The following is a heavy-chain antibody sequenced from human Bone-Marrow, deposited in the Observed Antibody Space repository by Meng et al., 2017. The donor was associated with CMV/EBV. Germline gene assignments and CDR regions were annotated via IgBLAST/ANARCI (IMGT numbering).Heavy chain of an antibody. D-gene: IGHD2/OR15-2a*01. V-gene: IGHV3-15*01. Sequence: GGSPKISCADSGFTFSGSAMHWVRQGSGKGLEWVSRIKSKADGGTTDYAAPVKGRFTISRDDSKNTQYLQMNSLKTEDTAVYYCTTYFSYYFDYWGQGTLVTVSS. CDR1: GFTFSGSA. CDR2: IKSKADGGTT. CDR3: TTYFSYYFDY. J-gene: IGHJ4*02.